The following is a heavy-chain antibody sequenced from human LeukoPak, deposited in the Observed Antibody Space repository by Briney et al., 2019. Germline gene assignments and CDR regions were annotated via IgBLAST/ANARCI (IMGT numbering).Heavy chain of an antibody. CDR3: ARSYDFWSGPDY. Sequence: PSETLSLTCTVSGGSISSYYWSWIRQPPGKGLEWIGYIYYSGSTNYNPSLKSRVTISVDTSKNQFSLKLSSVTAADTAVYYCARSYDFWSGPDYWGQGTLVTVS. V-gene: IGHV4-59*01. J-gene: IGHJ4*02. D-gene: IGHD3-3*01. CDR2: IYYSGST. CDR1: GGSISSYY.